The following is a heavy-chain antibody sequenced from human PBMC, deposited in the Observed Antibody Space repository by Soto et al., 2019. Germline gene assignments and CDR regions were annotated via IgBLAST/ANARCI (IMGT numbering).Heavy chain of an antibody. CDR3: ARGAVVSAIPPYYIGMVF. Sequence: SVKVSCTAAGGTFSSYAISWVRQAPGQGLEWMGGIIPIFGTANYAQKFQGRVTITADESTSTAYMELSSLRSEDTAVYYCARGAVVSAIPPYYIGMVFWGQGTTGNGSS. CDR1: GGTFSSYA. J-gene: IGHJ6*01. D-gene: IGHD3-22*01. V-gene: IGHV1-69*13. CDR2: IIPIFGTA.